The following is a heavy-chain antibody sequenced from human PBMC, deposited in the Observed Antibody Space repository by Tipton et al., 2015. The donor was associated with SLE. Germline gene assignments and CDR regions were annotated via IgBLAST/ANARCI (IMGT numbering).Heavy chain of an antibody. CDR2: INHSGST. J-gene: IGHJ4*02. D-gene: IGHD3-10*01. CDR1: GGSISSSSYY. V-gene: IGHV4-39*07. Sequence: LRLSCTVSGGSISSSSYYWGWIRQPPGKGLEWIGEINHSGSTNYNPSLKSRVTISVDTSKNQFSLKLSSVTAADTAVYYCATPFGDRGYWGQGTLVTVSS. CDR3: ATPFGDRGY.